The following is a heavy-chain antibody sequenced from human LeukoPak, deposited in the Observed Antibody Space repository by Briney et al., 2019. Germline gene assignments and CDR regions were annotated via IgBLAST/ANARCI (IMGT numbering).Heavy chain of an antibody. V-gene: IGHV1-18*01. CDR1: GYTFTSYG. CDR2: ISAYNGNT. D-gene: IGHD3-22*01. Sequence: ASVKVSCKASGYTFTSYGISWVRQAPGQGLEWMGWISAYNGNTNYAQKLQGRVTMTTDTSTSTAYMELRSLRSDDTAVYYCARAPVVVITTAPLQHWGQGTLVTVSS. CDR3: ARAPVVVITTAPLQH. J-gene: IGHJ1*01.